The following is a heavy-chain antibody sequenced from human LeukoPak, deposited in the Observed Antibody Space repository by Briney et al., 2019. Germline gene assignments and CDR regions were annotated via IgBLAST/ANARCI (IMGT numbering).Heavy chain of an antibody. Sequence: SETLSLTCTVSGGSISSSSYYWGWIRQPPGKGLEWIGEIDHSGSTNYNPSLKSRVTISVDTSKNQFSLKLSSVTAADTAVYYCARVVDIVATHDAFDIWGQGTMVTVSS. D-gene: IGHD5-12*01. V-gene: IGHV4-39*07. J-gene: IGHJ3*02. CDR2: IDHSGST. CDR1: GGSISSSSYY. CDR3: ARVVDIVATHDAFDI.